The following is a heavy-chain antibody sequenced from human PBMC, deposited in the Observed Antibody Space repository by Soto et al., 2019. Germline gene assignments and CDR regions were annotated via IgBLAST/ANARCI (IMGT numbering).Heavy chain of an antibody. Sequence: PSETLSLTCAVYGGSFSGYYWSWIRQPPGKGLEWIGEINHSGSTNYNPSLKSRVTISVDTSKNQFSLKLSSVTAADTAVYYRARIKYDYIWGSYRRSDTAEYFQHWGQGTLVTVSS. CDR2: INHSGST. CDR3: ARIKYDYIWGSYRRSDTAEYFQH. J-gene: IGHJ1*01. V-gene: IGHV4-34*01. D-gene: IGHD3-16*02. CDR1: GGSFSGYY.